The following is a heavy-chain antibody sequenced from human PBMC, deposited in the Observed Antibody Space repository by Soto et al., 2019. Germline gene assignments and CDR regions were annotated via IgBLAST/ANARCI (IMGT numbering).Heavy chain of an antibody. V-gene: IGHV4-39*07. J-gene: IGHJ4*02. Sequence: SETLSLTCTVSGGSISSSSYYWGWIRQPPRKGLEWIGSIYYSGSTYYNPSLKSRVTISVDTSKNQFSLKLSSVTAADTAVYYCARGGHVDTAMEFDYWGQGTLVTVSS. CDR1: GGSISSSSYY. D-gene: IGHD5-18*01. CDR3: ARGGHVDTAMEFDY. CDR2: IYYSGST.